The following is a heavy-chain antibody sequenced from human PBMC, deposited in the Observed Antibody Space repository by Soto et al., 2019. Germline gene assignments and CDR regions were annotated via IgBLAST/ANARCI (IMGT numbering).Heavy chain of an antibody. CDR2: INHSGST. V-gene: IGHV4-34*01. J-gene: IGHJ2*01. CDR1: GGSGVSFSGYY. Sequence: SETLSLTCAVYGGSGVSFSGYYWSCIRQPPGKGVGWIGEINHSGSTNYNPSLKSRVTISVDTSKNQFSLKLSSVTAADTAVYHCANFNWYFDLWGRGTLVTVSS. CDR3: ANFNWYFDL.